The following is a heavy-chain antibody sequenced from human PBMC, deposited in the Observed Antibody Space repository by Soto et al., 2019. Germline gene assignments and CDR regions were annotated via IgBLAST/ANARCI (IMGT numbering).Heavy chain of an antibody. D-gene: IGHD7-27*01. J-gene: IGHJ4*02. CDR3: ARQSDAWGFYFEY. V-gene: IGHV4-39*01. CDR1: GGSITTSSYY. Sequence: QLQLQESGPGLVKPSETLPLTCTVSGGSITTSSYYWAWIRQSPGKGLEWIASVFYSGATYYNPSRRSRVTISAHTSNNQFSLSLKSVTAADTAVYYCARQSDAWGFYFEYWGQGTLVTASS. CDR2: VFYSGAT.